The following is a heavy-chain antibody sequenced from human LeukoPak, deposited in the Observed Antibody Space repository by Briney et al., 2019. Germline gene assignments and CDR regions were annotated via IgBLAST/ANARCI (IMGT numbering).Heavy chain of an antibody. CDR1: GGSISSGGYY. Sequence: PSETLSLTCTVSGGSISSGGYYWSWIRQPPGKGLEWIGYIYHSGSTYYNPSLKSRVTISVDRSKNQFSLKLSSVTAADTAVYYCARRMVRGAVDYWGQGTLVTVSS. CDR3: ARRMVRGAVDY. V-gene: IGHV4-30-2*02. J-gene: IGHJ4*02. CDR2: IYHSGST. D-gene: IGHD3-10*01.